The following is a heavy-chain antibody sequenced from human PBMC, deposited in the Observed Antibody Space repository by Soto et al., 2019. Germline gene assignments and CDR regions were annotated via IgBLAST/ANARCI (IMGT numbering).Heavy chain of an antibody. V-gene: IGHV4-59*01. CDR1: GGSISSYY. J-gene: IGHJ4*02. Sequence: QVQLQESGPGLVKPSETLSLTCTVSGGSISSYYWSWIRQPPGKGLEWIGCFYYSGSTNYNPSLKSRVTISVDTSKKQFSLRLSSVTAADTAVYYCARGGWKLFDYWGQGTLVTVSS. CDR2: FYYSGST. CDR3: ARGGWKLFDY. D-gene: IGHD6-19*01.